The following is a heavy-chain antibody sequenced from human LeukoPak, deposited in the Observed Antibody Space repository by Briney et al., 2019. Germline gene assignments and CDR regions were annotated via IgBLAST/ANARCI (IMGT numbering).Heavy chain of an antibody. V-gene: IGHV3-30*18. Sequence: GRSLRLSCAASGFTFSSYGMHWVRQAPGKGLEWVAVISYDGSNKYYADSVKGRFTISRDNSKNTLYLQMNSLRAEDTAVYYCAKDHEQWLVRVYWFDPWGQGTLVTVSS. CDR1: GFTFSSYG. CDR2: ISYDGSNK. CDR3: AKDHEQWLVRVYWFDP. J-gene: IGHJ5*02. D-gene: IGHD6-19*01.